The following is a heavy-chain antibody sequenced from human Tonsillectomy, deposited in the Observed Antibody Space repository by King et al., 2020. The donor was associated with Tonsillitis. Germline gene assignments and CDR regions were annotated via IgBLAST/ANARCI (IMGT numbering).Heavy chain of an antibody. J-gene: IGHJ3*02. CDR3: ARDRAIAVVVAAVSDAFDI. V-gene: IGHV1-18*04. CDR2: ISTYNGNT. CDR1: GYTFTTYG. Sequence: QLVQSGGEVKKPGASVKVSCKASGYTFTTYGISWVRQAPGQGLEWMGWISTYNGNTNYAEKVQDRVTMTTDTSTSTAYMELRSLRSDDTAVYYCARDRAIAVVVAAVSDAFDIWGRGTMVTVSS. D-gene: IGHD2-15*01.